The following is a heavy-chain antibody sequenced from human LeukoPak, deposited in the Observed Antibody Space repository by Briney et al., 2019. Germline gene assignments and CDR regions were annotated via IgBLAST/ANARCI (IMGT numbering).Heavy chain of an antibody. J-gene: IGHJ3*02. CDR2: IYYSGST. Sequence: SETLSLTCTVSGGSISSSNFYWGWIRQPPGKGLEWIGSIYYSGSTYYNPSLKSRVTISVDTSKNQFSLKLSSVTAADTAVYYCARRNEYYYDSSGYYDAFDIWGQGTMVTVSS. CDR3: ARRNEYYYDSSGYYDAFDI. V-gene: IGHV4-39*07. CDR1: GGSISSSNFY. D-gene: IGHD3-22*01.